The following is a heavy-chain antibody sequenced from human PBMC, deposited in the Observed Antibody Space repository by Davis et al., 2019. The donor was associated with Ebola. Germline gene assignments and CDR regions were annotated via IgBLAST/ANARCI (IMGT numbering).Heavy chain of an antibody. D-gene: IGHD4-23*01. CDR1: GFTFSDYY. CDR3: ARELKTVITLGAFDI. J-gene: IGHJ3*02. Sequence: PGGSLRLSCAASGFTFSDYYMSWIRQAPGKGLEWVSYISGRGSSTYYADSVKGRFTISRDNAKNSVNLQMNSLRAEDTAVYYCARELKTVITLGAFDIWGQGTRVTVSS. V-gene: IGHV3-11*01. CDR2: ISGRGSST.